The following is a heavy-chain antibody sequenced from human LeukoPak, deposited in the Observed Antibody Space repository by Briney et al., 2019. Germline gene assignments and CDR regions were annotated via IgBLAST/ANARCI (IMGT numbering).Heavy chain of an antibody. CDR1: GGSISSYY. CDR3: ARFGGGGYNSAEYYFDY. Sequence: SETLSLTCTVSGGSISSYYWSWIRQPPGKGLEWIGYIYYSGSTNYNPSLESRVTISVDTSKNQFSLKLSSVTAADTAVYYCARFGGGGYNSAEYYFDYWGQGTLVTVSS. J-gene: IGHJ4*02. V-gene: IGHV4-59*01. D-gene: IGHD5-24*01. CDR2: IYYSGST.